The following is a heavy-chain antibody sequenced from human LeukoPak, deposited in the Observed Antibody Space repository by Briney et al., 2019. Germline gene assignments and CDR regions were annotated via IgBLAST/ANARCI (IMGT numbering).Heavy chain of an antibody. Sequence: GGSLRLSCAASGFTFSSYGMHWVRQAPGKGLEWVAFIRYGGSNQYYADSVKGRFTISRDNFKNTLYLQMNGLRLEDTAVYYCATLRDIVVVATTPTDVWGKGTTVIVSS. CDR1: GFTFSSYG. CDR2: IRYGGSNQ. V-gene: IGHV3-30*02. J-gene: IGHJ6*04. CDR3: ATLRDIVVVATTPTDV. D-gene: IGHD2-2*01.